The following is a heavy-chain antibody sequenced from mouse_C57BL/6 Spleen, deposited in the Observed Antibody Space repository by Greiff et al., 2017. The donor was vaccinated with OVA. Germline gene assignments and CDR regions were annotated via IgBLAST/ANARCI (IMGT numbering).Heavy chain of an antibody. CDR2: IDPSDSYT. CDR1: GYTFTSYW. Sequence: VKLQQPGAELVRPGTSVKLSCKASGYTFTSYWMHWVKQRPGQGLEWIGVIDPSDSYTNYNQKFKGKATLTVDTSSSTAYMQLSSLTSEDSAVYYCARGAGTSYFDYWGQGTTLTVSS. CDR3: ARGAGTSYFDY. D-gene: IGHD4-1*01. V-gene: IGHV1-59*01. J-gene: IGHJ2*01.